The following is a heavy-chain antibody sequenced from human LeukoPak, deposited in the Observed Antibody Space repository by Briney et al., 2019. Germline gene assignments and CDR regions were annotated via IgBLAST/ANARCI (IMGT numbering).Heavy chain of an antibody. CDR1: GFTFSSYG. V-gene: IGHV3-7*01. J-gene: IGHJ4*02. D-gene: IGHD3-9*01. CDR2: IKQDGREK. Sequence: GGTLRLSCAASGFTFSSYGMSWVRQAPGKGLEWVANIKQDGREKYYVDSVKGRFTISRDNAKNSLYLQMNSLRAEDTAVYYCARVEDYDILTGFDYWGQGTLVTVSS. CDR3: ARVEDYDILTGFDY.